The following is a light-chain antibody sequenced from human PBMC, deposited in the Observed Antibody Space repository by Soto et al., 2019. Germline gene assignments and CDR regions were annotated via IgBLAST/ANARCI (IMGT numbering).Light chain of an antibody. CDR3: AAWDDSLSIWV. Sequence: QSVLTQPPSVSGTPGQNVTISCSGSSSSVGTIFVYWYQQIPGTAPKLLIFRNNQRPSGVPDRFSGSKSGTSASLAISGLRSEDEADYYCAAWDDSLSIWVFGGGTKLTVL. J-gene: IGLJ3*02. V-gene: IGLV1-47*01. CDR2: RNN. CDR1: SSSVGTIF.